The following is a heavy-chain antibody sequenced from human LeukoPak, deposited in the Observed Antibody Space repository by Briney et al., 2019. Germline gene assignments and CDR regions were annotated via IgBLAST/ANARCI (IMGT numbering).Heavy chain of an antibody. CDR2: ISGSGGTT. V-gene: IGHV3-23*01. Sequence: GGSLRLSCAASGFTFSSYAMSWVRQAPGKGLEWVSCISGSGGTTYYADSVKGRFTISRDNSKNTLYLEMNSLRAEDTAIYHCAKDSGEYCSSTSCYSFRYNWFDPWGQGTLVTVSS. D-gene: IGHD2-2*02. CDR1: GFTFSSYA. J-gene: IGHJ5*02. CDR3: AKDSGEYCSSTSCYSFRYNWFDP.